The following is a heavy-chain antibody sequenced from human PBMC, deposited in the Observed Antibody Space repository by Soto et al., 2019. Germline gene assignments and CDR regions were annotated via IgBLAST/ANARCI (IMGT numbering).Heavy chain of an antibody. D-gene: IGHD2-21*02. CDR2: IIPLFGTP. J-gene: IGHJ5*01. V-gene: IGHV1-69*01. CDR1: GATFSTTG. CDR3: ARASPVICGGDPCYRLDSSFDS. Sequence: QVQLVQSGAEVRKPGSSLRVSCKSSGATFSTTGISWVRQAPGQGLEWMGGIIPLFGTPKYARKFQGRVSITADESTNTVYMELNSLRPDYAAVYYCARASPVICGGDPCYRLDSSFDSWGQGSLVIVSS.